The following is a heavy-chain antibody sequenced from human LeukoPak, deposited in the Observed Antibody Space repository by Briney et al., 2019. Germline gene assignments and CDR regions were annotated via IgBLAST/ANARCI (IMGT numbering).Heavy chain of an antibody. Sequence: GGSLRLSCAASGFTFSSYEMNWVRQAPGKGLEWISYISRHSSGSTIYYAGSVKGRFTISRDNAKNSLYLQMNSLRAEDTAVYYCARETITMIRGVIITDYYYHMDVWGKGTSVTVSS. CDR2: ISRHSSGSTI. D-gene: IGHD3-10*01. V-gene: IGHV3-48*03. CDR1: GFTFSSYE. CDR3: ARETITMIRGVIITDYYYHMDV. J-gene: IGHJ6*03.